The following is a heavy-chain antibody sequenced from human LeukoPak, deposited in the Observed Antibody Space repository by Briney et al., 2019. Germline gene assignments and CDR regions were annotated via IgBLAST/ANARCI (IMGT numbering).Heavy chain of an antibody. CDR3: ARGGMSAAPEDY. CDR1: GGTFSSYA. CDR2: TIPIFGTA. J-gene: IGHJ4*02. D-gene: IGHD6-13*01. V-gene: IGHV1-69*05. Sequence: ASVKVSCKASGGTFSSYAISWVRQAPGQGLEWMGGTIPIFGTANYAQKFQGRVTITTDESTSTAYMELSSLRSEDTAVYYCARGGMSAAPEDYWGQGTLVTVSS.